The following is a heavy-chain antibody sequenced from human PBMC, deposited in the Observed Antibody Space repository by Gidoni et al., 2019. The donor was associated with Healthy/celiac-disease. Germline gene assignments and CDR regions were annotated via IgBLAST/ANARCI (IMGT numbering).Heavy chain of an antibody. CDR3: ARAAAYNWNGIGY. CDR1: GFTFSSYA. Sequence: QVQLVESGGGVVQPGRSLRLSCAASGFTFSSYAMHWVRQAPGKGLEWVAVISYDGSNKYYADSVKGRFTISRDNSKNTLYLQMNSLRAEDTAVYYCARAAAYNWNGIGYWGQGTLVTVSS. D-gene: IGHD1-1*01. V-gene: IGHV3-30-3*01. J-gene: IGHJ4*02. CDR2: ISYDGSNK.